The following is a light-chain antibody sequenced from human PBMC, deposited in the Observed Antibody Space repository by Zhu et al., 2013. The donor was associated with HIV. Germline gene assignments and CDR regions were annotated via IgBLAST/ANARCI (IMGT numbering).Light chain of an antibody. V-gene: IGLV1-51*01. Sequence: QSVLTQPPSVSAAPGQKVTISCSGSNSNIGNNYVAWYQQVPGTAPKLLIYDNHNRPSGIPDRFSGSKSGTSASLAITGLQAEDEADYYCQSYDSTLSGSWVFGGGTKLTVL. CDR2: DNH. CDR1: NSNIGNNY. J-gene: IGLJ3*02. CDR3: QSYDSTLSGSWV.